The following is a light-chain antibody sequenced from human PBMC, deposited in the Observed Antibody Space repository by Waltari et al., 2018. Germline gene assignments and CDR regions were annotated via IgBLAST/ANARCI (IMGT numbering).Light chain of an antibody. J-gene: IGKJ4*01. V-gene: IGKV3-15*01. CDR1: QSVNDH. Sequence: EVVMTHSPATLSVSPGERVTLSCRASQSVNDHLAWYQQKPGHAPRLLIYSASTRATGIPARFSGSGSGTEFTLTISSLQSEDFAIYYCQQYDNWPPLTFGGGTRLQIK. CDR3: QQYDNWPPLT. CDR2: SAS.